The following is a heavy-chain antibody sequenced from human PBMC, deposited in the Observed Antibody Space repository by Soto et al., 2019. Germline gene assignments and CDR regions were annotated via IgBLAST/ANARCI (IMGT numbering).Heavy chain of an antibody. V-gene: IGHV3-48*01. Sequence: GGSLRLSCAASGFTFSSYSMNWVRQAPGKGLEWVSYISSSSSTIYYADSVKGRFTISRYNAKNSLYLQMNSLRAEDTAVYYCARDQSPDFWSGYPMDVWGKGTTVTVSS. CDR1: GFTFSSYS. D-gene: IGHD3-3*01. CDR2: ISSSSSTI. J-gene: IGHJ6*04. CDR3: ARDQSPDFWSGYPMDV.